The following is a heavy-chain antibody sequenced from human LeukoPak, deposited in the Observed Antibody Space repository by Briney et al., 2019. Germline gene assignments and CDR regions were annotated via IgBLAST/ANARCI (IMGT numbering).Heavy chain of an antibody. CDR1: GYTFSSYG. V-gene: IGHV3-30*02. CDR2: IRYDGSNK. CDR3: AKGLHYNILTGFRRDYYFDY. Sequence: GGSLRLSCAASGYTFSSYGMHWVRQAPGKGLEWVAFIRYDGSNKYYADSVKGRFTISRDNSKNTLYLQMNSLRAYDTAVYYCAKGLHYNILTGFRRDYYFDYWGQGTLVTVSS. J-gene: IGHJ4*02. D-gene: IGHD3-9*01.